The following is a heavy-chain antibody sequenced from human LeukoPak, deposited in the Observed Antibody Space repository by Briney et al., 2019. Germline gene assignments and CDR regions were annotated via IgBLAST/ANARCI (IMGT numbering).Heavy chain of an antibody. J-gene: IGHJ6*03. CDR1: GGSISSYY. CDR3: ARATYYDYVWGSTNYYYYMDV. D-gene: IGHD3-16*01. Sequence: SETLSLSCTVSGGSISSYYWSWIRQPAGKGLEWIGRIYTSGSTNYNPSLKSRVTMSVDTSKNQFSLKLSSVTAADTAVYYCARATYYDYVWGSTNYYYYMDVWGKGTTVTVSS. CDR2: IYTSGST. V-gene: IGHV4-4*07.